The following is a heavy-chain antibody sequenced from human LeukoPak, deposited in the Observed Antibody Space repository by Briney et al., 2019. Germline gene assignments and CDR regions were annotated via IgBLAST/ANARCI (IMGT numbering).Heavy chain of an antibody. D-gene: IGHD6-19*01. Sequence: SETLSLTCTVSRGSISSYYWSWIRQPPGKGLEWIGDIYYSGSTTYNPSLKTRLTISVDKSKNQLSLKLSSATAADTAVYYCARAYFWGIAVAGYYFDNWGQGTLVTVSS. CDR1: RGSISSYY. CDR3: ARAYFWGIAVAGYYFDN. V-gene: IGHV4-59*01. J-gene: IGHJ4*02. CDR2: IYYSGST.